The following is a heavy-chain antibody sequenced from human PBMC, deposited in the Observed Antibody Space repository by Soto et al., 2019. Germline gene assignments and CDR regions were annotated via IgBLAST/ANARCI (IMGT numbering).Heavy chain of an antibody. CDR2: IIPIFGTA. CDR1: GGTFSSYA. D-gene: IGHD3-3*01. Sequence: SVKVSCKASGGTFSSYAISWVRQAPGQGLEWMGGIIPIFGTANYAQKFQGRVTITADESTSTAYMELSSLRSEDTAVYYCARDDFWSGLDNYYGMDVWGQGTTVTVSS. CDR3: ARDDFWSGLDNYYGMDV. V-gene: IGHV1-69*13. J-gene: IGHJ6*02.